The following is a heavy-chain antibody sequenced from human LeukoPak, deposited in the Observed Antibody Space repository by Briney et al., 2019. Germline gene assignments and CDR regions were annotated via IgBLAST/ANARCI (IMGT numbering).Heavy chain of an antibody. CDR2: IYYSGST. J-gene: IGHJ4*02. CDR3: ARGVTYYYDSSGYNLDY. D-gene: IGHD3-22*01. Sequence: PSETLSLTCTVSGGSISSGSYYWSWIRQPPGKGLEWIGYIYYSGSTNYNPSLKSRVTISVDTSKNQFSLKLSSVTAADTAVYYCARGVTYYYDSSGYNLDYWGQGALVTVSS. CDR1: GGSISSGSYY. V-gene: IGHV4-61*01.